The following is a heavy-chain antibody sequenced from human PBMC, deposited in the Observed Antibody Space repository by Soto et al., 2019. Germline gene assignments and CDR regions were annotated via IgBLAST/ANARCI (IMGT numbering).Heavy chain of an antibody. CDR3: ARSSYYDFWSGYYRNWFDP. CDR1: GGSIISYY. J-gene: IGHJ5*02. D-gene: IGHD3-3*01. Sequence: PSETLSLTCTVSGGSIISYYWSWIRQPPGKGLEWIGYIYYSGSTNYNPSLKSRVTISVDTSKNQFSLKLSSVTAADTAVYYCARSSYYDFWSGYYRNWFDPWGQGTLVTVSS. CDR2: IYYSGST. V-gene: IGHV4-59*01.